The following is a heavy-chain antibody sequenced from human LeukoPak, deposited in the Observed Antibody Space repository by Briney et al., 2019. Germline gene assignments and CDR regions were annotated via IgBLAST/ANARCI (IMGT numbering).Heavy chain of an antibody. CDR2: INSDGSST. CDR1: GFTFSSYW. CDR3: ARVKSYVTRHSYFDY. J-gene: IGHJ4*02. V-gene: IGHV3-74*01. D-gene: IGHD4-17*01. Sequence: GGSLRLSCAASGFTFSSYWMHWVRQAPGKGLVWVSRINSDGSSTSYADSVKGRFTISRDNAKNTLYLQMNSLRAEDTAVYYCARVKSYVTRHSYFDYWGQGTLVTVSS.